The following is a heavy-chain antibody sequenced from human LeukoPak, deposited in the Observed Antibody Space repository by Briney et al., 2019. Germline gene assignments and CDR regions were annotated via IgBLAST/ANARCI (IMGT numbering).Heavy chain of an antibody. J-gene: IGHJ4*02. CDR1: GYSFTSYW. D-gene: IGHD3-22*01. CDR3: ARLSSGYYDTLYYFDY. Sequence: GESLKISCKGSGYSFTSYWIGWVHQMPGKGLEWMGIIYPGDSDTRYSPSFQGQVTISADKSISTAYLQWSSLKASDTAMYYCARLSSGYYDTLYYFDYWGQGTLVTVSS. V-gene: IGHV5-51*07. CDR2: IYPGDSDT.